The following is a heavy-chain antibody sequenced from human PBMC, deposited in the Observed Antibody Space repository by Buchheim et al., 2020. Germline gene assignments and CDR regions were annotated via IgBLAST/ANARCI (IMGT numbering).Heavy chain of an antibody. Sequence: EVQLVQSGAEVKKPGESLKISCKGSGYSFNTYWIAWVRQMPGRGLEWMGIIYPGDSDTRYSPSFQGQVTISADNSISTAYLQGGGLKASNTAMYYCAGRCPRGAGDYYYAMDVWAKGP. V-gene: IGHV5-51*01. CDR3: AGRCPRGAGDYYYAMDV. CDR1: GYSFNTYW. J-gene: IGHJ6*02. CDR2: IYPGDSDT. D-gene: IGHD3-10*01.